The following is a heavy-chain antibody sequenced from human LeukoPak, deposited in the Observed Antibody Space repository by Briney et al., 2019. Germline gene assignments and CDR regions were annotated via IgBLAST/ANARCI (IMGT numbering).Heavy chain of an antibody. CDR3: ARHPTAAGTPYYYYYYMDV. J-gene: IGHJ6*03. V-gene: IGHV5-51*01. D-gene: IGHD6-13*01. Sequence: GESLKTSCKGSGYSFTSYWIGWVRQMPGKGLEWMGIIYPGDSDTRYSPSFQGQVTISADKSISTAYLQWSSLKASDTAMYYCARHPTAAGTPYYYYYYMDVWGKGTTVTVSS. CDR1: GYSFTSYW. CDR2: IYPGDSDT.